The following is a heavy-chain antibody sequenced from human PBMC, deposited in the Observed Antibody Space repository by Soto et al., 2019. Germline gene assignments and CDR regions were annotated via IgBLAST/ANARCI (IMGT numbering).Heavy chain of an antibody. V-gene: IGHV1-2*04. CDR3: ARGGRGYDFWSGYPSSEFYGMDV. D-gene: IGHD3-3*01. Sequence: ASVKVSCKASGYTFTGYYMHWVRQAPGQGLEWMGWINPNSGGTNYAQKFQGWVTMTRDTSISTAYMELSRLRSDDTAEYYCARGGRGYDFWSGYPSSEFYGMDVWGQGATVTVSS. J-gene: IGHJ6*02. CDR2: INPNSGGT. CDR1: GYTFTGYY.